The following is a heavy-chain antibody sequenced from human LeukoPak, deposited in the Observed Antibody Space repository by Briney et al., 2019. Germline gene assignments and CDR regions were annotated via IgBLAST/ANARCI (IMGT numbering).Heavy chain of an antibody. J-gene: IGHJ5*02. V-gene: IGHV4-59*01. D-gene: IGHD3-16*02. CDR3: ARVSRHYVWGSYRSNWFDP. CDR2: IYYSGST. Sequence: SETLSLTCTVSGGSISSYYWSWIRQPPGKGLEWIGYIYYSGSTNYNPSLKSRVTISVDTSKNQFSLKLSSVTAADTAVYYCARVSRHYVWGSYRSNWFDPWGQGTLVTVSS. CDR1: GGSISSYY.